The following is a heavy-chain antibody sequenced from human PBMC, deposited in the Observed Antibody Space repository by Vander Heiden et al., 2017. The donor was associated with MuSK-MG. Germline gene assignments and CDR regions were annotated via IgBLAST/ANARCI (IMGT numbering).Heavy chain of an antibody. CDR3: ARTVVVPAAADY. Sequence: EVQLVESGGGLVQPGGSLRLSRPASGFTVSSNYMGWVRQAPGKGLEWVSVIYSGGSTYYADSVKGRFTISRDNSKNTLYLQMNSLRAEDTAVYYCARTVVVPAAADYWGQGTLVTVSS. V-gene: IGHV3-66*01. CDR1: GFTVSSNY. J-gene: IGHJ4*02. CDR2: IYSGGST. D-gene: IGHD2-2*01.